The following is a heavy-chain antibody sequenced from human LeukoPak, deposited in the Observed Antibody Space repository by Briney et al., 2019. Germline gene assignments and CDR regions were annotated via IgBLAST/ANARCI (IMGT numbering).Heavy chain of an antibody. CDR1: GYTFTGFY. D-gene: IGHD1-26*01. CDR3: ARDEWDLLDY. V-gene: IGHV1-2*02. J-gene: IGHJ4*02. Sequence: ASVKVSCKASGYTFTGFYMHWLRQGPGQGLEWMGWINPNTGATNYAQKFHGRVTMTRDTSITTVYMELRRLTSDDTAVYYCARDEWDLLDYWGQGTLVTVSS. CDR2: INPNTGAT.